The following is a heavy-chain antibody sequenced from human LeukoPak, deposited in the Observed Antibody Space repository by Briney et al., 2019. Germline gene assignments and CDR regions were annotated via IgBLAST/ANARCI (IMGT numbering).Heavy chain of an antibody. CDR3: ARDFSGYSSGWNY. V-gene: IGHV1-69*13. CDR2: IIPIFGTA. J-gene: IGHJ4*02. Sequence: GASVKVSCKASAYTFTNYAIHWVRQAPGQRLEWMGGIIPIFGTANYAQKFQGRVTITADESTSTAYMELSSLRSEDTAVYYCARDFSGYSSGWNYWGQGTLVTVSS. D-gene: IGHD6-19*01. CDR1: AYTFTNYA.